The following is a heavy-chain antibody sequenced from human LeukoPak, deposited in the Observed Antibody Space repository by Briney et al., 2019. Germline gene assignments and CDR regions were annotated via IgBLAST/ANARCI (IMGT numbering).Heavy chain of an antibody. CDR3: AIYSGYDSWFDP. J-gene: IGHJ5*02. CDR1: GGSISSGGYY. D-gene: IGHD5-12*01. Sequence: SETLSLTCTVSGGSISSGGYYWSWIRQHPGKGLEWIGYIYYSGSTYYNPSLKSRVTISVDTSKNQFSLKLSSVTAADTAVYYCAIYSGYDSWFDPWGQGTLVTVSS. V-gene: IGHV4-31*03. CDR2: IYYSGST.